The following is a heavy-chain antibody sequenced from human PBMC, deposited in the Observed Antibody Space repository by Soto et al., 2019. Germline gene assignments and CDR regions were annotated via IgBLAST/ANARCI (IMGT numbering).Heavy chain of an antibody. J-gene: IGHJ4*02. D-gene: IGHD5-18*01. V-gene: IGHV3-66*01. CDR3: ARVGGYTYGVDY. CDR2: IYSGGST. Sequence: EVQLVASGGGLVQPGGSLRLSCAASGFTVSSNYMSWVRQAPGKGLEWVSVIYSGGSTYYADSVKGRFTISRDNSRNTLYLHMNSLRAEDTAVYYCARVGGYTYGVDYWGQGTLVTVSS. CDR1: GFTVSSNY.